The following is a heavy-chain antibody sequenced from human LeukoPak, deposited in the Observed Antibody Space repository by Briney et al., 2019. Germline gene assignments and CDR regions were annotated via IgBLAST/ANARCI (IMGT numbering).Heavy chain of an antibody. D-gene: IGHD2-15*01. Sequence: GASVKVSCKASGYTFTGYYMHWVRQAPGQGLEWMGWINPNSGGTNYAQKFQGRVTMTRDTSISTAYMELSRLRSDDTAVYYCARYRSGGSCYLDAFDIWGQGTMVTVSS. CDR3: ARYRSGGSCYLDAFDI. J-gene: IGHJ3*02. CDR2: INPNSGGT. V-gene: IGHV1-2*02. CDR1: GYTFTGYY.